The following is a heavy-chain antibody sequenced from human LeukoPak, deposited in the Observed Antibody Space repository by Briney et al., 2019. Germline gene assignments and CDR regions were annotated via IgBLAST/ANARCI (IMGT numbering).Heavy chain of an antibody. Sequence: ASVKVSCKASGYTFTGYYMHWVRQAPGQGLERMGWINPNSGGTNYAQKFQGRVTMTRDTSISTAYMELSRLRSDDTAVYYCARGYCSSTSCYLGGSAFDIWGQGTMVTVSS. D-gene: IGHD2-2*01. CDR2: INPNSGGT. CDR3: ARGYCSSTSCYLGGSAFDI. V-gene: IGHV1-2*02. J-gene: IGHJ3*02. CDR1: GYTFTGYY.